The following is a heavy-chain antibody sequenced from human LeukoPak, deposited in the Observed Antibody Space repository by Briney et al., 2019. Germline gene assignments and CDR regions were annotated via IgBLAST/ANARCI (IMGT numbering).Heavy chain of an antibody. D-gene: IGHD3-3*01. V-gene: IGHV4-59*08. CDR3: ARHWYYDFWSGPTNNWFDP. CDR2: IYYSGST. J-gene: IGHJ5*02. CDR1: AGSISSYY. Sequence: SETLSLTCTSSAGSISSYYWSWIRQPPGKGLEWIGYIYYSGSTNYNPSLKSRVTISVDTSKNQFSLKLSSVTAADTAVYYCARHWYYDFWSGPTNNWFDPWGQGTLVTVSS.